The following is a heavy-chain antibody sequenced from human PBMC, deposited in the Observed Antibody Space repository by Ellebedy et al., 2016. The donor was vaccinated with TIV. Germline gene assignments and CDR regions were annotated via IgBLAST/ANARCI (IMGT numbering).Heavy chain of an antibody. CDR1: GFTFSSYA. CDR2: ISGSGGST. J-gene: IGHJ4*02. CDR3: ARDSRVAGPDY. V-gene: IGHV3-23*01. Sequence: GGSLRLXCAASGFTFSSYAMSWVRQAPGKGLEWVSDISGSGGSTYYADSVKGRFTISRDNAKNSLYLQMNSLRAEDTAVYYCARDSRVAGPDYWGQGTLVTVSS. D-gene: IGHD6-19*01.